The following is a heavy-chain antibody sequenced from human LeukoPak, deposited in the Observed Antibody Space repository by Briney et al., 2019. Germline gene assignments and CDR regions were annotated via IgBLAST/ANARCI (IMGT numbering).Heavy chain of an antibody. CDR3: TTDVYPRGVPGGSAY. V-gene: IGHV3-15*01. CDR1: GFTFSNAW. D-gene: IGHD3-10*01. J-gene: IGHJ4*02. Sequence: GGSLRLSCAASGFTFSNAWMIWVRQAPGKGLEWVGRMKSQNVGATIDYAAPVKGRFTISRDDSRATLYLQMDSLQTEDTAMYYCTTDVYPRGVPGGSAYWGQGTLVTVSS. CDR2: MKSQNVGATI.